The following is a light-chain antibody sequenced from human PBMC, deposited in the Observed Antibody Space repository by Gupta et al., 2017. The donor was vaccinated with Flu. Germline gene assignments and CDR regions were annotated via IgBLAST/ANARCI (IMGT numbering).Light chain of an antibody. CDR1: QSFSSY. V-gene: IGKV3-11*01. CDR3: QQRSNCQIT. Sequence: DIVLTQSPASLSLSPGERATLSCRASQSFSSYLAWYQQKPGQAPRLLIYDASNRATGIPARFSGSGSGTDFTLTISSLEPEDFAVYYWQQRSNCQITFGGGTKVEIK. CDR2: DAS. J-gene: IGKJ4*01.